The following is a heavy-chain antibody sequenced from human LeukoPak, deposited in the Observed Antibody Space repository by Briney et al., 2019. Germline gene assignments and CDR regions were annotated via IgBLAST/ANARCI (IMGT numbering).Heavy chain of an antibody. J-gene: IGHJ4*02. D-gene: IGHD3-22*01. CDR2: IIPILGIA. CDR1: GGTFSSYA. V-gene: IGHV1-69*04. Sequence: ASVKVSCKASGGTFSSYAISWVRQAPGQGLERMGRIIPILGIANYAQKFQGRVTITADKSTSTAYMELSSLRSEDTAVYYCARDAGLDDSSGYYSAPFGYWGQGTLVTVSS. CDR3: ARDAGLDDSSGYYSAPFGY.